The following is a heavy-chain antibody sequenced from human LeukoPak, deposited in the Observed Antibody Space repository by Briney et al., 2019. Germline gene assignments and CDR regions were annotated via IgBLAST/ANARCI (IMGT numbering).Heavy chain of an antibody. D-gene: IGHD6-13*01. CDR2: INPNSGGT. Sequence: ASVKVSCKVSGYTLTELSMHWVRQAPGQGLEWMGWINPNSGGTNYAQKFQGRVTMTRDTSISTAYMELSRLRSDDTAVYYCARDNVIAAGAENYYYYYMDVWGKGTTVTISS. V-gene: IGHV1-2*02. CDR3: ARDNVIAAGAENYYYYYMDV. J-gene: IGHJ6*03. CDR1: GYTLTELS.